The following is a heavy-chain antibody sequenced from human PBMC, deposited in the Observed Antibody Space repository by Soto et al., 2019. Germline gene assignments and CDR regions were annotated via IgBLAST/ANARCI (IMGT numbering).Heavy chain of an antibody. J-gene: IGHJ3*02. Sequence: ASVKVSCKASGYTFTSYAMHWVRQAPGQRLEWMGWINAGNGNTKYSQKFQGRVTITRDTPASTAYMELSSLRSEDTAVYYCARDLGSTDYDFWSGSLATDAFDIWGQGTMVTVSS. D-gene: IGHD3-3*01. CDR1: GYTFTSYA. CDR2: INAGNGNT. V-gene: IGHV1-3*01. CDR3: ARDLGSTDYDFWSGSLATDAFDI.